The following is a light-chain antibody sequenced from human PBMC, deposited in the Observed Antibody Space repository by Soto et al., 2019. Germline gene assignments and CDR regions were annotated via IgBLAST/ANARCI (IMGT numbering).Light chain of an antibody. V-gene: IGKV3-20*01. CDR3: QQYGTSRT. CDR2: AAS. CDR1: QSIKNNF. J-gene: IGKJ4*01. Sequence: IVLTQSPGALSLSPGEGATLSCRASQSIKNNFLAWYQQRPGQAPRLLIHAASIRASGIPERFTGTASGTDVTLTISRLEPDDYAVYYCQQYGTSRTFGGGTRVE.